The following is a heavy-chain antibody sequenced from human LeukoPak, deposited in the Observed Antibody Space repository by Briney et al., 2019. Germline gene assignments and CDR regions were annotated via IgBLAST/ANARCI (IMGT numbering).Heavy chain of an antibody. Sequence: SVKVSCKASGGTFSSYAISWVRQAPGQGLEWMGRIIPILGIANYAQKLQGRVTMTTDTSTSTAYMELRSLRSDDTAVYYCARDRGYNWNDSRWFDPWGQGTLVTVSS. J-gene: IGHJ5*02. CDR2: IIPILGIA. CDR1: GGTFSSYA. V-gene: IGHV1-69*04. D-gene: IGHD1-1*01. CDR3: ARDRGYNWNDSRWFDP.